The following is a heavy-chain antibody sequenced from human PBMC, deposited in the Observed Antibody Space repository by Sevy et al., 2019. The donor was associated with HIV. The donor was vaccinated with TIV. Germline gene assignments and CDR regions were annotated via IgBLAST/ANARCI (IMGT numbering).Heavy chain of an antibody. V-gene: IGHV3-48*02. D-gene: IGHD1-26*01. CDR1: GFIFSSYG. Sequence: GGSLRLSCAASGFIFSSYGMNWVRQAPGRGLEWVSYISGGVITIYYADSVKGRFVISRDNARNSLSLQMNSLRDEDTAVYYCARGGTYFPYSGQRTLVTVSS. J-gene: IGHJ4*02. CDR2: ISGGVITI. CDR3: ARGGTYFPY.